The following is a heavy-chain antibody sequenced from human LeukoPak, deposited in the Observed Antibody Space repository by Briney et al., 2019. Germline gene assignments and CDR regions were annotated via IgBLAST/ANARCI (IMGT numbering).Heavy chain of an antibody. CDR1: GFTFSSST. J-gene: IGHJ4*02. CDR3: ARDSCGDYSFDY. D-gene: IGHD4-17*01. V-gene: IGHV3-21*01. Sequence: GGSLRLSCAASGFTFSSSTMNWVRQAPGKGLEWVSSISSSSIYIYYADSVKGRFTISRDNAKNSLYLQMNSLRAEDTAVYYCARDSCGDYSFDYWGQGTLVTVSS. CDR2: ISSSSIYI.